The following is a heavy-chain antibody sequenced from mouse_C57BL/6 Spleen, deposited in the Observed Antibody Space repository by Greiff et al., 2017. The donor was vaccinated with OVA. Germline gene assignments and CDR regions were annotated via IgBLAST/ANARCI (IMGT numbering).Heavy chain of an antibody. CDR2: INPNNGGT. D-gene: IGHD1-1*01. Sequence: VQLQQSGPELVKPGASVKIPCKASGCTFTDYNMDWVKQSHGKSLEWIGDINPNNGGTIYNQKFKGKATLTVDKSSSTAYMELRSLTSEDTAVYYCARPYYYGSSYLAYWGQGTLVTVSA. CDR3: ARPYYYGSSYLAY. V-gene: IGHV1-18*01. J-gene: IGHJ3*01. CDR1: GCTFTDYN.